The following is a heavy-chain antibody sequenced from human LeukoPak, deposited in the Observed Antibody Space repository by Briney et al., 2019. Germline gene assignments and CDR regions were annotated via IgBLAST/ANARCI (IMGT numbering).Heavy chain of an antibody. D-gene: IGHD1-26*01. J-gene: IGHJ4*02. CDR1: GFTFSSYW. Sequence: GGSLRLSCAASGFTFSSYWMSWVRQAPGRGLEWVANIKQDGSEEYYVDSLKGRFTISRDNAKNSLYLQIHSLRAEDTAVYYCARENSGTFSLDYWGQGTLVTVSS. CDR2: IKQDGSEE. V-gene: IGHV3-7*01. CDR3: ARENSGTFSLDY.